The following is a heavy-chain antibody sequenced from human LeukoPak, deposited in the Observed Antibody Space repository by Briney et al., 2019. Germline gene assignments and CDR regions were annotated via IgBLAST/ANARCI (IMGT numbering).Heavy chain of an antibody. CDR2: FDPEDGET. CDR1: GYTLTELS. J-gene: IGHJ4*02. D-gene: IGHD2-2*01. CDR3: ATGRGGRTFVVVFDY. Sequence: ASVKVSCKVSGYTLTELSMHWVRQAPGKGLEWMGGFDPEDGETIYAQKFQGRVTMTEDTSQDTAYMELSSLRSEDTAVYYCATGRGGRTFVVVFDYWGQGTLVTVSS. V-gene: IGHV1-24*01.